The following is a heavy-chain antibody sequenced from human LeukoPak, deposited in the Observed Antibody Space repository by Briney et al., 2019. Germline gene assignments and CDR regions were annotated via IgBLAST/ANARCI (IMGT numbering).Heavy chain of an antibody. CDR3: ARARDSGGWYFDY. V-gene: IGHV6-1*01. D-gene: IGHD6-19*01. Sequence: SQTLSLTCALSGDSVSSNSATWHWIRQSPSRGLEWLGRTYYRSKWYNDYGVSVKSRITINPDTSKNQFSLQLNSVSPEDAAVYYCARARDSGGWYFDYWGQGTLVTVSS. J-gene: IGHJ4*02. CDR1: GDSVSSNSAT. CDR2: TYYRSKWYN.